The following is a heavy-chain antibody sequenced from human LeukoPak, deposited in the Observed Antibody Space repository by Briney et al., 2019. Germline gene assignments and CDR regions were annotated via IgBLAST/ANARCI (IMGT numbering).Heavy chain of an antibody. V-gene: IGHV4-59*08. CDR1: GGSISSYY. CDR3: ARRGYCSSASCGYFDL. Sequence: SETLSLTCTVSGGSISSYYWSWLRQPPGKGLEWIAYIYCSGNTNYNPSLKSRVTISIDTSKNQFSLKLSSVTAADTAVYYCARRGYCSSASCGYFDLWGQGTLVTV. CDR2: IYCSGNT. D-gene: IGHD2-2*03. J-gene: IGHJ4*02.